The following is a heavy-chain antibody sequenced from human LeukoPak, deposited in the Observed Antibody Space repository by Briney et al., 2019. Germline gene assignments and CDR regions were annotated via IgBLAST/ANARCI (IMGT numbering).Heavy chain of an antibody. D-gene: IGHD2-8*01. CDR3: ARGGNGFDY. CDR2: ISSSSSYI. J-gene: IGHJ4*02. Sequence: GGSLRLSCAASGFTFSSYSMNWVRQAPGKGLEWVSSISSSSSYIYSADSVKGRFTISRDNAKNSLYLQMNSLRAEDTAVYYCARGGNGFDYWGQGTLVTVSS. V-gene: IGHV3-21*01. CDR1: GFTFSSYS.